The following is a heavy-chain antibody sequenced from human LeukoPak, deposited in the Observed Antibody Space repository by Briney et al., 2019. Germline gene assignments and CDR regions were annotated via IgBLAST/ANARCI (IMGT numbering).Heavy chain of an antibody. D-gene: IGHD3-3*01. CDR3: ARGRSGYYIYYYYYMDV. J-gene: IGHJ6*03. V-gene: IGHV4-59*01. CDR2: IYYSGST. Sequence: SETLSLTCTVSGGSISSYYWSWIRQPPGKGLEWIGYIYYSGSTNYNPSLKSRVTTSVDTSKNQFSLKLSSVTAADTAVYYCARGRSGYYIYYYYYMDVWGKGTTVTVSS. CDR1: GGSISSYY.